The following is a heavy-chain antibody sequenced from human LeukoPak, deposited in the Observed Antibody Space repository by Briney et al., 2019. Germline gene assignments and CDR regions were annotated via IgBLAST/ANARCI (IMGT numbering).Heavy chain of an antibody. V-gene: IGHV3-23*01. J-gene: IGHJ4*02. Sequence: GGSLRLSCAASGXTFSSYAMSWVRQAPGKGLEWVSAISGSGGSTYYADSVKGRFTISRGNSKNTLYLQMNSLRAEDTAVYYCAKDQGHSSSWYDYWGQGTLVTVSS. CDR3: AKDQGHSSSWYDY. D-gene: IGHD6-13*01. CDR2: ISGSGGST. CDR1: GXTFSSYA.